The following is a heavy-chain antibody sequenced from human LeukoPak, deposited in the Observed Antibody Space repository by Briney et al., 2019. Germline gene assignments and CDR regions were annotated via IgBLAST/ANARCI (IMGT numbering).Heavy chain of an antibody. CDR2: ISGSGGST. J-gene: IGHJ4*02. CDR1: RFTFSSYD. V-gene: IGHV3-23*01. D-gene: IGHD1-26*01. Sequence: PGGSLRLSCAASRFTFSSYDMSWVRQAPGKGLEWVSAISGSGGSTYHADSVKGRFTISRDNSKNTLYLQMNSLRAEDTAVYYCARHYGSGSYYPSYWGQGTLVTVSS. CDR3: ARHYGSGSYYPSY.